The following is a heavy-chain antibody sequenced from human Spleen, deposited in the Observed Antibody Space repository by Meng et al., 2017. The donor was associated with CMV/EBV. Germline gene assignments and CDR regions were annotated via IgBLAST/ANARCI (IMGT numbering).Heavy chain of an antibody. V-gene: IGHV1-2*02. J-gene: IGHJ5*02. CDR1: GYTFIGYY. D-gene: IGHD3/OR15-3a*01. CDR3: ARPVLRAAVFWTSGYDP. CDR2: INPNSGAT. Sequence: ASVKVSCKASGYTFIGYYLHWVRQAPGQGLEWMGWINPNSGATNSAQKFQGRVTMTRDTSITTVYMELTSLRSDDTAVYYCARPVLRAAVFWTSGYDPWGQGTLVTVSS.